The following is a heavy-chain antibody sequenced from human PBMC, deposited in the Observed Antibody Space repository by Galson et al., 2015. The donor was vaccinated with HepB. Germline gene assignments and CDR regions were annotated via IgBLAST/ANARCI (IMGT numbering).Heavy chain of an antibody. Sequence: SVKVSCKASGGTFNRYALSWVRQAPGQGLEWMGRIVTSLQVTTYAQKFHGRITITADKSTNMGYLDLRSLRSDDTAVHFCAKSRWINFVTMIRGVIPDCLDVWGRGTVVTVSS. CDR1: GGTFNRYA. D-gene: IGHD3-10*01. CDR3: AKSRWINFVTMIRGVIPDCLDV. CDR2: IVTSLQVT. J-gene: IGHJ3*01. V-gene: IGHV1-69*04.